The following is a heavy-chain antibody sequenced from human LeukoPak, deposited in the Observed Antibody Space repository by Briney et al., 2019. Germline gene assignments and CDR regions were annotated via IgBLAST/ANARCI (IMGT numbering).Heavy chain of an antibody. CDR2: ISSSGSTT. CDR1: GFTFSDYY. V-gene: IGHV3-11*01. Sequence: PGGSLRLSCAASGFTFSDYYMSWIRQAPGKGLEWMSYISSSGSTTYYADSVKGRFTISRDNAKNSLYLQMNSLRAEDTAVYYCAKGYSSGWYNRKGYYWGQGTLVTVSS. J-gene: IGHJ4*02. D-gene: IGHD6-19*01. CDR3: AKGYSSGWYNRKGYY.